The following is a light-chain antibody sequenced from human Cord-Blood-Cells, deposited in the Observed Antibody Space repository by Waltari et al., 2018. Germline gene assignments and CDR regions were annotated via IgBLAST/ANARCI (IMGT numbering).Light chain of an antibody. CDR3: AAWDDSLSGPV. CDR1: SSNIGSNY. CDR2: RNN. J-gene: IGLJ3*02. V-gene: IGLV1-47*01. Sequence: QSVLPQPPSASGTAGQRATTSCSGSSSNIGSNYVYWYQQLPGTAPKLLIYRNNQRPSGVPDRFSGSKSGTSASLAISGLRSEDEADYYCAAWDDSLSGPVFGGGTKLTVL.